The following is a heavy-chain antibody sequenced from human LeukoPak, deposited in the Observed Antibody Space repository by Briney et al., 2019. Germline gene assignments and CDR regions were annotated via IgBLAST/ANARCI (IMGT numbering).Heavy chain of an antibody. D-gene: IGHD3-10*01. CDR1: GFTFSSYT. V-gene: IGHV3-21*04. CDR3: AKDWTTMIRGADY. Sequence: GGSLRLSCAASGFTFSSYTLDWVRQAPGQGLEWVSSISGSRTDIYYADSVKGRFTISRDKSKHTLYLQMDSLRAEDTAVYYCAKDWTTMIRGADYWGQGTLVTVSS. J-gene: IGHJ4*02. CDR2: ISGSRTDI.